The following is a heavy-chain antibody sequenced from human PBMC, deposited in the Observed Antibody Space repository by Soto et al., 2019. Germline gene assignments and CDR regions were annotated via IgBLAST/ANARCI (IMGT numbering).Heavy chain of an antibody. CDR2: IIPIFGTA. J-gene: IGHJ5*02. V-gene: IGHV1-69*13. Sequence: GASVKVSCKASGGTFSSYAISWVRQAPGQGREWMGGIIPIFGTANYAQKFQGRVTITADESTRTAYMELSSLRSEDTAVYFCARDPVSTRAKPLLWFDPWGQGTLVTVSS. CDR1: GGTFSSYA. D-gene: IGHD2-2*02. CDR3: ARDPVSTRAKPLLWFDP.